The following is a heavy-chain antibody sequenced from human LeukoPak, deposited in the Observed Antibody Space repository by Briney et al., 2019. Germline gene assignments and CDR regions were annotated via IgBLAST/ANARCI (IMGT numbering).Heavy chain of an antibody. CDR3: AREGGGSYDFDY. CDR1: GYTFTSYY. J-gene: IGHJ4*02. Sequence: ASVKVSCKASGYTFTSYYLHWVRQAPGQGLEWMGIINPGDGSTSYAQKFQGRVTMTRDTSTSTVYMELSSLRSEDTAVYYCAREGGGSYDFDYWGQGTLVTVSS. D-gene: IGHD1-26*01. CDR2: INPGDGST. V-gene: IGHV1-46*01.